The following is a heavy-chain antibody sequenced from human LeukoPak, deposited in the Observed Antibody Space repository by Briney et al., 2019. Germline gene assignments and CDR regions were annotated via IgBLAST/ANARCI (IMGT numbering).Heavy chain of an antibody. Sequence: PGGSLRLSCAASGFTFSTYGMHWVRQAPGRGLEWVAVISYDGSNKNSADSVKGRFTISRDNSKNTLYLQMNSLRPEDTAVYYCVVVTASAAFDIWGQGTMVTVSS. D-gene: IGHD2-21*02. CDR1: GFTFSTYG. J-gene: IGHJ3*02. V-gene: IGHV3-30*03. CDR2: ISYDGSNK. CDR3: VVVTASAAFDI.